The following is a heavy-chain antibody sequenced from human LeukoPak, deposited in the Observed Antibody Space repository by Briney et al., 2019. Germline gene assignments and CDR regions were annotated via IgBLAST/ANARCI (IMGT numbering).Heavy chain of an antibody. Sequence: GGSLRLSCAASGFTFSNYGMSWVRQAPGKGLEWVSSITGSGDNTYYADSVKGRFTISRDNSKSTLSLQMNSLRAEDTAVYYCAKGRSASGTYYTTIDYWGQGTLVTVSS. CDR2: ITGSGDNT. V-gene: IGHV3-23*01. CDR3: AKGRSASGTYYTTIDY. CDR1: GFTFSNYG. J-gene: IGHJ4*02. D-gene: IGHD3-10*01.